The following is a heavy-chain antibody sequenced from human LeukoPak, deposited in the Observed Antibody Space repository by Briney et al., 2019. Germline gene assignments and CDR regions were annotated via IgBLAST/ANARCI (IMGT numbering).Heavy chain of an antibody. CDR3: ARPWSNDYGGMGAFDI. CDR1: GYSFTSYW. V-gene: IGHV5-51*01. CDR2: IYPGDSDT. D-gene: IGHD4-23*01. Sequence: GESLKISCKGSGYSFTSYWIGWVRQMPGKGLEWMGIIYPGDSDTRYSPSFQGQVTISADKSISTAYLQWSSLKASDTAMYYCARPWSNDYGGMGAFDIWGQGTMVTVSS. J-gene: IGHJ3*02.